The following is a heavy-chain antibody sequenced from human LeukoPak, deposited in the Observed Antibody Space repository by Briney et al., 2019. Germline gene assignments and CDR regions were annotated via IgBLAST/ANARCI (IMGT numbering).Heavy chain of an antibody. CDR1: GYTFTSYG. CDR2: FDPEDGET. CDR3: AVAGPLYYFDY. D-gene: IGHD6-19*01. Sequence: RVASVNVSCKASGYTFTSYGISWVRQAPGKGLEWMGGFDPEDGETIYAQKFQGRVTMTEDTSTDTAYMELSSLRSEDTAVYYCAVAGPLYYFDYWGQGTLVTVSS. J-gene: IGHJ4*02. V-gene: IGHV1-24*01.